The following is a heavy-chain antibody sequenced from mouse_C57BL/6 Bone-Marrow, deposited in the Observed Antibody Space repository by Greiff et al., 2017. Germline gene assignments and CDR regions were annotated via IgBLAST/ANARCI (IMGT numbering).Heavy chain of an antibody. Sequence: EVMLVESGGGLVKPGGSLKLSCAASGFTFSSYAMSWVRQTPEKRLEWVATISDGGSYTYYPDNVKGRFTISRDNAKNNLYLQMSHLKSEDTAMYYCARVPFYDDAMDYWGQGTSVTVSS. CDR1: GFTFSSYA. D-gene: IGHD2-3*01. CDR3: ARVPFYDDAMDY. CDR2: ISDGGSYT. J-gene: IGHJ4*01. V-gene: IGHV5-4*03.